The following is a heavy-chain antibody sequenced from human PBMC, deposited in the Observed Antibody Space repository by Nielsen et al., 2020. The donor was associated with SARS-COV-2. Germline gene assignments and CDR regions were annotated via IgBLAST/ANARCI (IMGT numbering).Heavy chain of an antibody. V-gene: IGHV3-33*08. CDR2: ISYDGSDK. Sequence: GGFLRLSCAAAGFTFRNYGMHWVRQAPGKGLEWVAVISYDGSDKYYADSVKGRFTISRDNSKNTLYLHMNSLRAGDTAVYYCARAGALSSSWYSMDFWGQGTTVTVSS. J-gene: IGHJ6*02. D-gene: IGHD6-13*01. CDR3: ARAGALSSSWYSMDF. CDR1: GFTFRNYG.